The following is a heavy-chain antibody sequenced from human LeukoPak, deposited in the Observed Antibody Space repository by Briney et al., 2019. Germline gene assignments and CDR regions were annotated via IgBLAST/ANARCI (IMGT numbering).Heavy chain of an antibody. V-gene: IGHV1-2*06. CDR1: GYTFTAYY. J-gene: IGHJ3*02. Sequence: GASVKVSCKASGYTFTAYYMHWVRRAPGQGHEWMGRINPNSGGTNYAQKFQGRVTMTRDTSISTAYMDLSRLRSDDTAVYYCSRVVGECSSTSCYGGYAFDIWGQGTMLTVSS. CDR3: SRVVGECSSTSCYGGYAFDI. D-gene: IGHD2-2*01. CDR2: INPNSGGT.